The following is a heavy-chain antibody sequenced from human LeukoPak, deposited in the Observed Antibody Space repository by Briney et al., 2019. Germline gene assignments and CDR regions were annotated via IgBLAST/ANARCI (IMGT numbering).Heavy chain of an antibody. D-gene: IGHD3-10*01. Sequence: QPGGSLRLSCAASGFTFSSYAMSWVRQAPGKGLEWVSAISGSGGSTYYADSVKGRFTISRDNSKNTLYLQMNSLRAEDTAVYYCANPYGSGSYGHNWFDPWGQGTLVTVSS. CDR2: ISGSGGST. J-gene: IGHJ5*02. CDR3: ANPYGSGSYGHNWFDP. CDR1: GFTFSSYA. V-gene: IGHV3-23*01.